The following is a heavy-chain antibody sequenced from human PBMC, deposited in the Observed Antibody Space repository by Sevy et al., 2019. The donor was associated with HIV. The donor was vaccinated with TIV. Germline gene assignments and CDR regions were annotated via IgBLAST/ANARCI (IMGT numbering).Heavy chain of an antibody. CDR1: GYTLAKFS. J-gene: IGHJ4*02. Sequence: ASVKVSCKVSGYTLAKFSIHWVRQAPGQGLEWMGVINPSGGSTSYPQKFQGRVTMTRDTSTSTVYMELSSPRYEDRAVYYCARGGSSGWTYFDYWSQGTLVTVSS. CDR3: ARGGSSGWTYFDY. CDR2: INPSGGST. V-gene: IGHV1-46*01. D-gene: IGHD6-19*01.